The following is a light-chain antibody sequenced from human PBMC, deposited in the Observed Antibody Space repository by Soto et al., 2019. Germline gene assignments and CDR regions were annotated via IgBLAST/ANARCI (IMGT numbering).Light chain of an antibody. J-gene: IGKJ1*01. CDR1: QSLIHSDGNTY. CDR3: LQVTPWPWT. Sequence: DVVMTQSPLSLPVTLGQPASISCRSSQSLIHSDGNTYLNWFQQRPGQSPRRLIYEVSDRDSGGPDRFSGSGSGNDLKLKISRVEAEDVGVYYCLQVTPWPWTFGQGTEVEIK. CDR2: EVS. V-gene: IGKV2-30*02.